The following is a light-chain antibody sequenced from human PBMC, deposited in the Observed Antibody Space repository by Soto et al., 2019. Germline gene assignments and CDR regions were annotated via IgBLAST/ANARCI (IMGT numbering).Light chain of an antibody. CDR3: SSYASSSPVI. CDR2: GNN. CDR1: SSNIGAGYD. Sequence: QSVLTQPPSVSGAPGQRVTISCTGSSSNIGAGYDVHWYLHLPGTAPKLLIYGNNNRPSGVPDRFSGSKSGSSASLAITGLQAEDEADYYCSSYASSSPVIFGGGTKLTVL. V-gene: IGLV1-40*01. J-gene: IGLJ2*01.